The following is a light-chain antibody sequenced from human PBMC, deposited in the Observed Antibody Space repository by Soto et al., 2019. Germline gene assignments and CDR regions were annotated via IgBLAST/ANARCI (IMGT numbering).Light chain of an antibody. J-gene: IGKJ1*01. V-gene: IGKV1-5*01. Sequence: EMTKSPSTLSASVGYSVVITWRASQNINKWLAWHQQRPGKAPKFLSYDASTLESGVPSRFSASGSATEFTLTISSLQPDDFATFYCLQYDTFPRTFGQGTKGDIK. CDR2: DAS. CDR1: QNINKW. CDR3: LQYDTFPRT.